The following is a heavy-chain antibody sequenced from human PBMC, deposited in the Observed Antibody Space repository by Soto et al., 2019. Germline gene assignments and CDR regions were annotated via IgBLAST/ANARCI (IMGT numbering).Heavy chain of an antibody. D-gene: IGHD3-22*01. J-gene: IGHJ4*02. V-gene: IGHV4-34*01. CDR1: GGSFSGYY. CDR3: ARLTGSSGYPPYYFDY. CDR2: INHSGST. Sequence: SETLSLTCAVYGGSFSGYYWSWIRQPPGKGLEWIGEINHSGSTNYNPSLKSRVTISVDTSKNQFSLKLSSVTAADTAVYYCARLTGSSGYPPYYFDYWGQGTLVTVSS.